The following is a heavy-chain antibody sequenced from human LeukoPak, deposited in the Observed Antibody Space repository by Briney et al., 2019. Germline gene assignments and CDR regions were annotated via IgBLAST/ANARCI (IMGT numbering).Heavy chain of an antibody. D-gene: IGHD1-26*01. J-gene: IGHJ4*02. CDR1: AYSISNGYY. CDR2: VFHSGST. Sequence: SETLSLTCAVSAYSISNGYYWGWIRQPPGKGLEWVGSVFHSGSTFYSPSLKSRVTMSVDTSKNHFSLNLSSVTAADTALYYCARLVGARSQADHWGQGTLVTVSS. CDR3: ARLVGARSQADH. V-gene: IGHV4-38-2*01.